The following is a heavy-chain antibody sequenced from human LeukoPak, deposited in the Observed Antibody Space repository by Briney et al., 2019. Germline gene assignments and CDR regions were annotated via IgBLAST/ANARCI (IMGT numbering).Heavy chain of an antibody. CDR1: GFTFSNYW. V-gene: IGHV3-7*03. CDR2: IKPDGSEK. J-gene: IGHJ4*02. D-gene: IGHD3-10*01. Sequence: PGGSLRLSCTASGFTFSNYWMSWVRQAPGKGLEWVANIKPDGSEKSYVDSVKGRFTISRDNSKNTLYLQMNSLRAEDTALYYCVKEYMVRGVTWGQGTLVTVSS. CDR3: VKEYMVRGVT.